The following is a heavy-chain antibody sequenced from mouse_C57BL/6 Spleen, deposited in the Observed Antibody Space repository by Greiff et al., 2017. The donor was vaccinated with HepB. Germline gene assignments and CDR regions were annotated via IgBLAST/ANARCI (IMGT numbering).Heavy chain of an antibody. CDR3: AKTAQARFDY. CDR1: GYAFTNYL. CDR2: INPGSGGT. J-gene: IGHJ2*01. D-gene: IGHD3-2*02. Sequence: QVQLQQSGAELVRPGTSVKVSCKASGYAFTNYLIEWVKQRPGQGLEWIGVINPGSGGTNYNEKFKGKATLTADKSSSTAYMQLSSLTSEDSAVYFCAKTAQARFDYWGQGTTLTVSS. V-gene: IGHV1-54*01.